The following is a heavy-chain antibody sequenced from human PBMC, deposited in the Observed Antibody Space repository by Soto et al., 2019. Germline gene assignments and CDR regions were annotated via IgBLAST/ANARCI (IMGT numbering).Heavy chain of an antibody. V-gene: IGHV3-48*03. CDR3: ARDPRGCSSTSCYEGNWFDP. CDR1: GFTLSSYD. Sequence: GGSLRLSCAASGFTLSSYDLNWVRQAPGKGLEWVSAISGSGGSTYYADSVKGRFTISRDNAKNSLYLQMNSLRAEDTAVYYCARDPRGCSSTSCYEGNWFDPWGQGTLVTVSS. CDR2: ISGSGGST. D-gene: IGHD2-2*01. J-gene: IGHJ5*02.